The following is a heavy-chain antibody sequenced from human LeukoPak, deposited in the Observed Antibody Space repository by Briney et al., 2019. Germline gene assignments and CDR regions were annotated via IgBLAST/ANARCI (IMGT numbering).Heavy chain of an antibody. CDR3: AKAVYCSSTSCYYYYMDV. J-gene: IGHJ6*03. CDR2: IRYDGSNK. Sequence: GGPLRLSCAASGFTFSSYGMHWVRQAPGKGLEWVAFIRYDGSNKYYADSVKGRFTISRDNSKNTLYLQMNSLRAEVTAVYYCAKAVYCSSTSCYYYYMDVWGKGTTVTVSS. V-gene: IGHV3-30*02. CDR1: GFTFSSYG. D-gene: IGHD2-2*01.